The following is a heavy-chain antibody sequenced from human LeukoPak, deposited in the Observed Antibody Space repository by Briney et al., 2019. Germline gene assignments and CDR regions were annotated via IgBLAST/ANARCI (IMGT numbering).Heavy chain of an antibody. J-gene: IGHJ4*02. Sequence: VASVKVSCKASGYTFTSYDINWVRQATGQGLEWMGWMNPNSGNTGYAQKFQGRVTMTRNTSISTAYMELSSLRSEDTAVYYCARGDYYGSGSYSGLVDYWGQGTLVTVSS. CDR1: GYTFTSYD. CDR3: ARGDYYGSGSYSGLVDY. V-gene: IGHV1-8*01. D-gene: IGHD3-10*01. CDR2: MNPNSGNT.